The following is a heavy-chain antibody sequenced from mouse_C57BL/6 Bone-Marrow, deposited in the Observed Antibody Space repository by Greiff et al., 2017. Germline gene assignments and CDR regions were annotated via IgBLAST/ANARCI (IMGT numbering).Heavy chain of an antibody. D-gene: IGHD1-1*02. V-gene: IGHV14-4*01. CDR2: IDPENGDT. CDR1: GFNIKDDY. Sequence: VQLKESGAELVRPGASVTLSCTASGFNIKDDYMHWVKQRPEQGLEWIGWIDPENGDTEYASKFQGKATITADTSSHTAYLQLSSLTSEDTAVYYFARWGSFACWGQGTLVTVSA. J-gene: IGHJ3*01. CDR3: ARWGSFAC.